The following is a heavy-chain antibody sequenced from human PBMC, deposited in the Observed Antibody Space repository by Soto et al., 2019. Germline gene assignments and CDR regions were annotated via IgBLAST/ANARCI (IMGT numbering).Heavy chain of an antibody. CDR1: GNSFNNW. V-gene: IGHV5-51*01. J-gene: IGHJ4*02. CDR2: IYPGDSDT. Sequence: GESLKISCKGLGNSFNNWIGWVRPMPGKSLEGVGIIYPGDSDTRYSPSFQGQVTISADKSISTAYLQWSSLKASDTAMYYCARSRPYYYDSSGYSMAYWGQGTLVTVSS. CDR3: ARSRPYYYDSSGYSMAY. D-gene: IGHD3-22*01.